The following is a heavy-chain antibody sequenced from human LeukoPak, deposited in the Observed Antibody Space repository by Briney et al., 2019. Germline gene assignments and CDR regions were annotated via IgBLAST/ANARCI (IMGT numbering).Heavy chain of an antibody. CDR3: AREEL. J-gene: IGHJ4*02. CDR1: GFTFWSYW. V-gene: IGHV3-7*03. Sequence: RGSLRLSCAASGFTFWSYWMSWVRQAPGKGLEWVANIKEDGSEKYYVDSVKGRFTISRDNAKNSLYLQMNSLRAEDTAVYYCAREELWGQGTLVTVSS. CDR2: IKEDGSEK. D-gene: IGHD1-26*01.